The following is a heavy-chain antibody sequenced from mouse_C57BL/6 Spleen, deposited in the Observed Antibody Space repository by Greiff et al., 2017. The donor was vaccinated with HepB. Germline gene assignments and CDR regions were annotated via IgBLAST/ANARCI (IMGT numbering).Heavy chain of an antibody. Sequence: EVQLVESGGGLVKPGGSLKLSCAASGFTFSDYGMHWVRQAPEKGLEWVAYISSGSSTIYYADTVKGRFTISRDNAKNTLFLQMTSLRSEDTAMYYCARKDYYGSSYWYFDVWGTWTTVTVSS. V-gene: IGHV5-17*01. J-gene: IGHJ1*03. D-gene: IGHD1-1*01. CDR2: ISSGSSTI. CDR3: ARKDYYGSSYWYFDV. CDR1: GFTFSDYG.